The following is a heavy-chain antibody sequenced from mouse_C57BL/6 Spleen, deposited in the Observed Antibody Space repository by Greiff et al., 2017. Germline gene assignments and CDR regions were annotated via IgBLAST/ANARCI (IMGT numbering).Heavy chain of an antibody. D-gene: IGHD1-1*01. CDR3: AREGGYGGSFSWFAY. Sequence: VQLQQSDAELVKPGASVKISCKVSGYTFTDHTIHWMKQRPEQGLEWIGYIYPRDGSTKYNEQFKGKATLTADKSSSTAYMQLNSLTSEDSAVYFCAREGGYGGSFSWFAYWGKGTLVTVSA. J-gene: IGHJ3*01. CDR2: IYPRDGST. CDR1: GYTFTDHT. V-gene: IGHV1-78*01.